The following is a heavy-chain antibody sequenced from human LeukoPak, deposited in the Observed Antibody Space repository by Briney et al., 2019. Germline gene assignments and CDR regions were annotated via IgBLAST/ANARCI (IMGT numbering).Heavy chain of an antibody. D-gene: IGHD6-19*01. Sequence: GGSLRLSCAASGFTFSSYSMNWVRQAPGKGLEWVSSISSSSSYIYYADSVKGRFTISRDNAKNSLYLQMNSLRAEDTAVYYCARVRQSSGWYPETFDYWGQGTLVAVSS. J-gene: IGHJ4*02. V-gene: IGHV3-21*01. CDR3: ARVRQSSGWYPETFDY. CDR1: GFTFSSYS. CDR2: ISSSSSYI.